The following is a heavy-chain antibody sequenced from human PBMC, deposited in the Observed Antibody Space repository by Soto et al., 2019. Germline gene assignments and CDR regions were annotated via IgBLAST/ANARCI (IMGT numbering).Heavy chain of an antibody. V-gene: IGHV3-30-3*01. Sequence: LRLSCAASGFTFSSYAMHWVRQAPGKGLEWVAVISYDGSNKYYADSVKGRFTISRDNSKNTLYLQMNSLRAEDTAVYYCARDVGYGMDVWGQGTTVTVSS. CDR1: GFTFSSYA. CDR3: ARDVGYGMDV. J-gene: IGHJ6*02. D-gene: IGHD3-16*01. CDR2: ISYDGSNK.